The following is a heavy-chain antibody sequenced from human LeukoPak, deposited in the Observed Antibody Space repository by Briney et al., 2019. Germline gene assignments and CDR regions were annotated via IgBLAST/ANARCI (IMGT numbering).Heavy chain of an antibody. Sequence: ASVKVSCKASGYTFAGYYMHWVRQAPGQGLEWMGWINPNSGGTNYAQKFQGRVTMTRDTSISTAYMELSRLRSDDTAVYYCARERVTFGSGATHDYWGQGTLVTVSS. D-gene: IGHD1-26*01. CDR3: ARERVTFGSGATHDY. J-gene: IGHJ4*02. CDR1: GYTFAGYY. V-gene: IGHV1-2*02. CDR2: INPNSGGT.